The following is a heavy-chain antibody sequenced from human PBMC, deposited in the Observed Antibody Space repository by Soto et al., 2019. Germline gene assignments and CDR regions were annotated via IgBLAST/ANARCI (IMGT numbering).Heavy chain of an antibody. V-gene: IGHV1-69*13. CDR1: GGTFSSYA. Sequence: ASVKVPCKASGGTFSSYAISWVRQAPGQGLEWMGGIIPIFGTANYAQKFQGRVTITADESTSTAYMELSSLRSEDTAVYYCARWRVSYYDSSGYYPDPWGQGTLVTVSS. CDR3: ARWRVSYYDSSGYYPDP. D-gene: IGHD3-22*01. J-gene: IGHJ5*02. CDR2: IIPIFGTA.